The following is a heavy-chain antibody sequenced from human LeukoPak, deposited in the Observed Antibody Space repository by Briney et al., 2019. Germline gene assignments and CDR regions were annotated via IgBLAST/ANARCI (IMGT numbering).Heavy chain of an antibody. CDR2: IRSDGSNK. V-gene: IGHV3-30*02. J-gene: IGHJ6*03. CDR3: AKGGAVASKSITMIRGTRRYYYYMDV. Sequence: GGSLRLSCAASGFTFSSYGMHWVRQAPGKGLEWVAFIRSDGSNKYYADSVKGRITISRDNAKNSLYLHMNSLRAEDKAVYYCAKGGAVASKSITMIRGTRRYYYYMDVWGKGTTVTISS. CDR1: GFTFSSYG. D-gene: IGHD3-10*01.